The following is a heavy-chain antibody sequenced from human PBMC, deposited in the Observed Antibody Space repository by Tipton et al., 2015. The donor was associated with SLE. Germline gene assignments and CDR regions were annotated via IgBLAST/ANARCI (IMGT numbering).Heavy chain of an antibody. CDR2: INHSGST. J-gene: IGHJ4*02. V-gene: IGHV4-34*01. CDR3: TRGNYYGAGDF. Sequence: TLSLTCAVYGGSFSGYYWSWIRQPPGKGLEWIGEINHSGSTNYNPSLKSRVTISVDTSKNQFSLKVTSVTAADTAVYYCTRGNYYGAGDFWGQGTLVTVSS. CDR1: GGSFSGYY. D-gene: IGHD3-10*01.